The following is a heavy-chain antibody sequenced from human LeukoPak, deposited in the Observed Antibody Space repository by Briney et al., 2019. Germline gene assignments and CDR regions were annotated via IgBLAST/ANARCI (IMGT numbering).Heavy chain of an antibody. Sequence: GGSLRLSCAASGFTFSSYSMNWVRQAPGKGLEWVSYISSSSTISYADSVKGRFTCSRDNAKNSLYLQTNSLRAEDTAVYYCAKHSSSIAARPVDYWGQGTLVTVSS. V-gene: IGHV3-48*01. CDR3: AKHSSSIAARPVDY. J-gene: IGHJ4*02. D-gene: IGHD6-6*01. CDR1: GFTFSSYS. CDR2: ISSSSTI.